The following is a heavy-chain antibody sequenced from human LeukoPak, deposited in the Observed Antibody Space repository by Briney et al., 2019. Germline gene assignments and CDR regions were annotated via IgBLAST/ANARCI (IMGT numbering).Heavy chain of an antibody. CDR2: ISPDGRSE. CDR3: AKDYGGASNF. V-gene: IGHV3-30*18. Sequence: GGSLRLSWAGSGFPFRSYGMHWVRQSPGKGLEWLALISPDGRSEYYAGSVKGRFTISRDNSKSTVYLQMNSLRPEDTAFYYCAKDYGGASNFWGQGTLVTVSS. CDR1: GFPFRSYG. J-gene: IGHJ4*02. D-gene: IGHD3-16*01.